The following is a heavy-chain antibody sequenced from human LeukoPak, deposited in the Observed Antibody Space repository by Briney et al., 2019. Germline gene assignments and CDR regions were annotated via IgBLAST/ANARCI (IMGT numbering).Heavy chain of an antibody. J-gene: IGHJ3*01. CDR3: AREEHRLAEAGTSAFDL. CDR1: GFTFSENW. Sequence: PGGSVRLSCVASGFTFSENWMHWVRQAPGKGLAWASHINRDGGLTNYADSVKGRFTISRDNARNTVYLQMSSLRVEDTAIYFCAREEHRLAEAGTSAFDLGGQGTLVTVSP. V-gene: IGHV3-74*01. CDR2: INRDGGLT. D-gene: IGHD6-13*01.